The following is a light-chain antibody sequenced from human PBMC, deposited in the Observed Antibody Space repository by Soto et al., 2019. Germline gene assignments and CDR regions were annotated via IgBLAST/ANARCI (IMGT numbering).Light chain of an antibody. CDR2: GLS. V-gene: IGKV3-20*01. J-gene: IGKJ4*01. Sequence: EIVLTQSTATLSLSPGERATLSCRASQSVSSHLAWYQQKPGQAPRLLVSGLSTRATGIPDRFSGGVSGTDGTLTISRLETEDGAVYYCQQFSSYPLTFGGGTKVDIK. CDR3: QQFSSYPLT. CDR1: QSVSSH.